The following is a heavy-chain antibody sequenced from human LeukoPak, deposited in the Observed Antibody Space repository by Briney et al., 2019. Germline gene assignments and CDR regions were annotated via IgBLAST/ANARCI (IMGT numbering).Heavy chain of an antibody. Sequence: PGGSLRLSCAASGFTFSSYSMNWVRQAPGKGLEWVSSISSRSSYIYYADSVKGRFTISRDNAKNSLYLQMNSLRAEDTAVYYCARDGIVGATPIDYWGQGTLVTVSS. CDR3: ARDGIVGATPIDY. V-gene: IGHV3-21*01. CDR1: GFTFSSYS. CDR2: ISSRSSYI. J-gene: IGHJ4*02. D-gene: IGHD1-26*01.